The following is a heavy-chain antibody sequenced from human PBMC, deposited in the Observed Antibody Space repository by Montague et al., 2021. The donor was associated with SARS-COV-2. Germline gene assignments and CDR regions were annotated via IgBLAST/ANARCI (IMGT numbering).Heavy chain of an antibody. CDR2: VNPADSRT. J-gene: IGHJ4*02. CDR3: ARSQYCGSGCYFAH. D-gene: IGHD2-21*01. Sequence: QSGAEVKKSGESLRISCRGSGYDFTSYWISWVRQMPGKGLEWMGRVNPADSRTNYSPSFQGQVTISVDKSATTAYLQWSSLKASDTAIYYCARSQYCGSGCYFAHWGQGSLVTVSP. CDR1: GYDFTSYW. V-gene: IGHV5-10-1*01.